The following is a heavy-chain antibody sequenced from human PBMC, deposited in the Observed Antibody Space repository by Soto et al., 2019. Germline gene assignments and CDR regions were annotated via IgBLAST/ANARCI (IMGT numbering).Heavy chain of an antibody. Sequence: QVQLVESGGGVVQPGRSLRLSCAGSGFTFSSYGTHWVRQAPGKGLEWVAVVSSGGETTYYADSVKGRFTISSDNSKNTMNLQMNRLRPEDTAVYYCAKEGDFVVVPGAGPGAFSFDQWGQGTLVTVSS. V-gene: IGHV3-30*18. CDR3: AKEGDFVVVPGAGPGAFSFDQ. CDR2: VSSGGETT. CDR1: GFTFSSYG. J-gene: IGHJ4*02. D-gene: IGHD2-2*01.